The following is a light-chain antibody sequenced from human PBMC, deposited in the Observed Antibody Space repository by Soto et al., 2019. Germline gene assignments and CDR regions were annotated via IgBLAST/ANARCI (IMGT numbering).Light chain of an antibody. Sequence: EIVLTQSPGTLSLSPGERATLSCRASQSVSSSYLAWYQQKPGQAPRLLLSGASRRATGIPDRFSGSGSGTDFTLTISRLEPEDFAVYYCQQYGSSPPVTFGQGTKVDIK. V-gene: IGKV3-20*01. J-gene: IGKJ1*01. CDR1: QSVSSSY. CDR3: QQYGSSPPVT. CDR2: GAS.